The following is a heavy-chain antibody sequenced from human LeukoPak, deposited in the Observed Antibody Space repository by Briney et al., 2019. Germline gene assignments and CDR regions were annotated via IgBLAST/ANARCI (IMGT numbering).Heavy chain of an antibody. J-gene: IGHJ4*02. CDR2: INPNSGGT. CDR3: ASMGDYYDSSGYYMVDY. V-gene: IGHV1-2*02. Sequence: ASVKVSCKAFGYSLTNYYVHWVRQAPGQGLEWMGWINPNSGGTNYAQKFQGGVTMTRDTSISTAYMELSRLRSDDTAVYYCASMGDYYDSSGYYMVDYWGQGTLVTVSS. CDR1: GYSLTNYY. D-gene: IGHD3-22*01.